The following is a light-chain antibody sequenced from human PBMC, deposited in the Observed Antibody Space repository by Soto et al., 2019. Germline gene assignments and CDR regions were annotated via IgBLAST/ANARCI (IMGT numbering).Light chain of an antibody. V-gene: IGKV3-11*01. Sequence: EIVLTQSPATLSLSPGERATLSCRASQSVSSYLAWYQQKPGQAPRLLIYGASSRATGIPDRFSGSGSGTDFTLTISRLEPEDFAVYYCQARYTFGQGTKLEIK. CDR1: QSVSSY. CDR2: GAS. CDR3: QARYT. J-gene: IGKJ2*01.